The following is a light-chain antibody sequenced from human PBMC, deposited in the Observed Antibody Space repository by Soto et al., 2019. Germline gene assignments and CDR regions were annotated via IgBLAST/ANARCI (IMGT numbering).Light chain of an antibody. CDR3: QQYDKWPIT. J-gene: IGKJ5*01. CDR2: GAS. Sequence: EIVMTQSPATLSVSPGERATLSCWASQSISSNLAWYQQKPGQAPRLLIYGASIRPTGLPASFSGSGSGTEFTLTINSLQSEDFAVYYCQQYDKWPITFGQGTRLEIK. CDR1: QSISSN. V-gene: IGKV3-15*01.